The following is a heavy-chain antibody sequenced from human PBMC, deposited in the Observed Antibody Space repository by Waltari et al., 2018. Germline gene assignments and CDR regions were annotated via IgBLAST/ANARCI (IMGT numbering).Heavy chain of an antibody. CDR1: GGSISSGSYY. CDR3: ARDGVYYDFWSGSPGPNFDY. V-gene: IGHV4-61*09. CDR2: IYTSGST. D-gene: IGHD3-3*01. Sequence: QVQLQESGPGLVKPSQTLSLTCTVSGGSISSGSYYWSWIRQPAGKGMEWIGYIYTSGSTNYNPSLKSRVTISVDTSKNQFSLKLSSVTAADTAVYYCARDGVYYDFWSGSPGPNFDYWGQGTLVTVSS. J-gene: IGHJ4*02.